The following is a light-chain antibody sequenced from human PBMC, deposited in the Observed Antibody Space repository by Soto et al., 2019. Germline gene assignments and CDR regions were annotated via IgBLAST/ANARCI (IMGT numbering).Light chain of an antibody. J-gene: IGKJ1*01. CDR1: QTVLYSSNNKNY. CDR2: LAS. V-gene: IGKV4-1*01. CDR3: QQNYSTPWT. Sequence: DIVMTQSPDSLAVSLGERATINCKSSQTVLYSSNNKNYVAWYQQKPGQPPKLLIYLASTRASGVADRFSGSGSGTDFTPTISSLQAEYVEVYHCQQNYSTPWTFGQGTKVEI.